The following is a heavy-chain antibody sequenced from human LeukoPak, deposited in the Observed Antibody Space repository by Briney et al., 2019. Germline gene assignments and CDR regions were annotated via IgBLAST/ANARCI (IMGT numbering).Heavy chain of an antibody. CDR2: IYYSGST. D-gene: IGHD2-21*01. CDR3: ARGVVIAPQTFDY. Sequence: SETLSLTCTVSGESISGFYWTWIRQPPGKGLEWIGYIYYSGSTNYNPSLKSRVTISVDTSKNQFSLKLSSVTAADTSVYYCARGVVIAPQTFDYWGQGTLVTVSS. CDR1: GESISGFY. V-gene: IGHV4-59*01. J-gene: IGHJ4*02.